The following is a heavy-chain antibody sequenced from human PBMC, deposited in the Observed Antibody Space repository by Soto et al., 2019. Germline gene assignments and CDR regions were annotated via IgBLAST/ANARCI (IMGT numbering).Heavy chain of an antibody. CDR2: IINKAYGVTT. V-gene: IGHV3-49*03. D-gene: IGHD2-15*01. CDR3: YKYTYHQRYSSFAMDA. J-gene: IGHJ6*02. CDR1: GVTVSGGA. Sequence: PAGSLRLSCATSGVTVSGGAICWFRQAPGKGLEWVGVIINKAYGVTTDYPASVKGRIVISRDDSKRTAYLQMNRVTTADTGVSFCYKYTYHQRYSSFAMDAWGHGTTVTVSS.